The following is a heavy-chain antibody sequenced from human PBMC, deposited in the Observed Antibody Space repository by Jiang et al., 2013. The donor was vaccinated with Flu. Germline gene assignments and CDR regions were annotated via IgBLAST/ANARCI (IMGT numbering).Heavy chain of an antibody. Sequence: GLVKPSETLSLTCTVSGGSISSSSHYWGWIRQPPGKGLEWIGSIYHSGNTYYNPSLKSRVTVSVDTSQNQFSLKLSSVTAADTAVYYCTRHVVGRDFGFSDYWGQGTLVPASS. CDR2: IYHSGNT. J-gene: IGHJ4*01. CDR3: TRHVVGRDFGFSDY. CDR1: GGSISSSSHY. D-gene: IGHD2-21*01. V-gene: IGHV4-39*01.